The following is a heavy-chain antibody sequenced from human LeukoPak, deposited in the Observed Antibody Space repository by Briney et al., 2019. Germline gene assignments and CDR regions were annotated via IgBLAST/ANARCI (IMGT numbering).Heavy chain of an antibody. CDR1: GFTFSSYG. Sequence: HPGGSLRLSCAASGFTFSSYGMSWVRQAPGKWLEWVSAISGSGGSTYYADSVKGRFTISRDNSKNTLYLQMNSLRAEDTAVYYCAKDPELTGDPRFDYWGQGTLVTVSS. J-gene: IGHJ4*02. CDR2: ISGSGGST. CDR3: AKDPELTGDPRFDY. D-gene: IGHD7-27*01. V-gene: IGHV3-23*01.